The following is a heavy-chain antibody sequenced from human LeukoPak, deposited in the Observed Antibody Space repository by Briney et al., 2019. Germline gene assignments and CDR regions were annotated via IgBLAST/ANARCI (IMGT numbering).Heavy chain of an antibody. CDR1: GFIFGTTS. CDR2: INYDGSEK. V-gene: IGHV3-7*01. J-gene: IGHJ1*01. CDR3: TRGQH. Sequence: AGGSPRLSCAGSGFIFGTTSMSWVRQTPGKGLEWVASINYDGSEKYYVGSVEGRFTISRDSAKKSLFLQMNSLRAEDTAIYYCTRGQHWGQGTLVTASS.